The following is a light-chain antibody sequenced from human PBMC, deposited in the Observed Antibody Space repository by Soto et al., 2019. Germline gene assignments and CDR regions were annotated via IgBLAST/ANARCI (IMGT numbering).Light chain of an antibody. J-gene: IGLJ1*01. CDR1: SSDVGGYNY. CDR2: EVN. CDR3: TSYAGGNNV. V-gene: IGLV2-8*01. Sequence: QSVLTQPPSASGSPGQSVTISCTGTSSDVGGYNYVSWYQQYPGKVPTLMVYEVNKRPSGVPDGFSGSKSGNTASLTVSGLQAEDEADYYCTSYAGGNNVFGTGTKVTVL.